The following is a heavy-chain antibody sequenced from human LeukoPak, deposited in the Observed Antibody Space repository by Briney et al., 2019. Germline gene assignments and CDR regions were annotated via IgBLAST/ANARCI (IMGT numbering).Heavy chain of an antibody. V-gene: IGHV3-30*04. CDR3: ARAEGYGGALDS. D-gene: IGHD4-23*01. CDR1: GFTFSTDA. Sequence: GGSLRLSYAAAGFTFSTDAMHWVRQAPGKWLEWVAVIPYDGNNKYYADSVKGRFTISREDSKNRLYLQMNSLRAEDTAVYYRARAEGYGGALDSWGQGTLVTVSS. J-gene: IGHJ4*02. CDR2: IPYDGNNK.